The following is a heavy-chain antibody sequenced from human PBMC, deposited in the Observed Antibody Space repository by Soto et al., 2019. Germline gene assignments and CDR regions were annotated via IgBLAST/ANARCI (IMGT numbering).Heavy chain of an antibody. V-gene: IGHV4-34*01. J-gene: IGHJ4*02. CDR1: GWSFSCYY. D-gene: IGHD1-26*01. CDR3: AREAGGSGSYLNY. CDR2: IYHSGST. Sequence: PSGTLSLTCAVSGWSFSCYYWSWMRQPPGKGLEWIGEIYHSGSTNYNPSLKSRVTISVDTSNNQFSLKLSSVTAADTAVYYCAREAGGSGSYLNYWGQGTLVTVSS.